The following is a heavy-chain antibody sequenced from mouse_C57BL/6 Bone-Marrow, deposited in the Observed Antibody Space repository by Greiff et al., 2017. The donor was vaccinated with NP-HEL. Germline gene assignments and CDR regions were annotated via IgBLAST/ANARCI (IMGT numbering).Heavy chain of an antibody. Sequence: EVQVVESGGGLVQPGGSLKLSCAASGFTFSDYYMYWVRQTPEKRLEWVAYISNGGGSTYYPDTVKGRFTISRDNAKHTLYLQMSRLKSEDTAMYYCARQGYDYDCYFDYWGQGTTLTVSS. V-gene: IGHV5-12*01. CDR2: ISNGGGST. D-gene: IGHD2-4*01. CDR1: GFTFSDYY. CDR3: ARQGYDYDCYFDY. J-gene: IGHJ2*01.